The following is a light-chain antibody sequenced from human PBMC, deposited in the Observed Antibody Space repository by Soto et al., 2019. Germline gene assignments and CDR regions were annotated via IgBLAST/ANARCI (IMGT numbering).Light chain of an antibody. J-gene: IGKJ5*01. Sequence: EIVLTQSPGTLSLSPGERATLSCRASQSVSSSFLAWYQQKPGQAPRLLIYGASSRATGIPDRFSGSGSGTDFTLTISRQEHEDFAVYYCQQYGGSPRTFGQGTRLEIK. CDR1: QSVSSSF. V-gene: IGKV3-20*01. CDR3: QQYGGSPRT. CDR2: GAS.